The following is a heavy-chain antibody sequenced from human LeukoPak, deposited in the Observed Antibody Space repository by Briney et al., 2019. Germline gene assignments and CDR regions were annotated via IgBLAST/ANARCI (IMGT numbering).Heavy chain of an antibody. D-gene: IGHD2-15*01. V-gene: IGHV3-23*01. J-gene: IGHJ4*02. CDR2: ISGSGGST. Sequence: GGSLRLSCAASGFTFSSYAMSWVRQAPGKGLEWVSAISGSGGSTYYADSVKGRFTISRDNSKNTLYLQMNSLRAEDTAVYYCAKEHHGYCSSGSCYSDGYWGQGNLVTVSS. CDR3: AKEHHGYCSSGSCYSDGY. CDR1: GFTFSSYA.